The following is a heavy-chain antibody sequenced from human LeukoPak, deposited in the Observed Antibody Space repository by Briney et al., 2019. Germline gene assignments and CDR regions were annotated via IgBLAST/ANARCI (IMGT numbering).Heavy chain of an antibody. J-gene: IGHJ3*02. Sequence: SETLSLTCTVSGGSISSYYWSWIRQPPGKGLEWIGYIYYSGSTNYNPSLKSRVTISVDTSRNQFSLKLSSVTAADTAVYYCAREIDAFDIWGQGTMVTVSS. CDR2: IYYSGST. V-gene: IGHV4-59*01. CDR1: GGSISSYY. CDR3: AREIDAFDI.